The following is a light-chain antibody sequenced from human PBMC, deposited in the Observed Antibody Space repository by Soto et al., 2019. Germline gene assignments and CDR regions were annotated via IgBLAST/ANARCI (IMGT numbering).Light chain of an antibody. CDR3: QQYGSSPWT. Sequence: EVVLTQSPGTLSLSPGETATLTCRASQSVSSNSLAWFHHKPGQAPRLLIYDASTRATGIPDRFSGSGSGTDFTLTISRLEPEDFAVYCCQQYGSSPWTFGQGTKVEVK. CDR1: QSVSSNS. CDR2: DAS. V-gene: IGKV3-20*01. J-gene: IGKJ1*01.